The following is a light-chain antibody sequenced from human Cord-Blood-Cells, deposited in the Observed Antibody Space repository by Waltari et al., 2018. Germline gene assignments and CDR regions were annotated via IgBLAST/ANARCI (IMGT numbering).Light chain of an antibody. CDR1: SSDVGGYNY. CDR2: DVS. Sequence: QSALTQPASVSGSPGQSITISCTGISSDVGGYNYVSWYQQHPGKAPKLMIYDVSKRPSGVSNRFSCSKSGNTASLTISGLQAEDEADYYCSSYTSSSTWVFGGGTKLTVL. J-gene: IGLJ3*02. V-gene: IGLV2-14*01. CDR3: SSYTSSSTWV.